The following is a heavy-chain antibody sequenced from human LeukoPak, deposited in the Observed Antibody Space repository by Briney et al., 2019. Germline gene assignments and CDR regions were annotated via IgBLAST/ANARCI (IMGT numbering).Heavy chain of an antibody. Sequence: ASVKVSCKASGYTFTGYYMHWVRQAPGQGLEWMGWINPNSGGTNYAQKLQGRVTMTTDTSTSTAYMELRSLRSDDTAVYYCARDLGEYYYGSGSLYYFDYWGQGTLVTVSS. D-gene: IGHD3-10*01. J-gene: IGHJ4*02. CDR1: GYTFTGYY. CDR2: INPNSGGT. V-gene: IGHV1-2*02. CDR3: ARDLGEYYYGSGSLYYFDY.